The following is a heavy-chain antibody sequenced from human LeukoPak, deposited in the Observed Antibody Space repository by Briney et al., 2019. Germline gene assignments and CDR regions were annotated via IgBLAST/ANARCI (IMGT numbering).Heavy chain of an antibody. Sequence: GGSLRLSCAASGFTFSSYAMHWVRQAPGKGLEWVAVISYDGSDKYYADSVKGRFTISRDNSKNTLYLQMNSLRAEDTAVYYCARDPYSGSYGNYYYYFMDVWGKGTTVTISS. J-gene: IGHJ6*03. CDR2: ISYDGSDK. V-gene: IGHV3-30*04. CDR3: ARDPYSGSYGNYYYYFMDV. D-gene: IGHD1-26*01. CDR1: GFTFSSYA.